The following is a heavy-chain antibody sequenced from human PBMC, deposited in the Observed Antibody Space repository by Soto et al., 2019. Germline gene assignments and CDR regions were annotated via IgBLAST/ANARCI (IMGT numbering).Heavy chain of an antibody. Sequence: SLKISCKGSGYSFTSYWIGWVRQMPGKGLEWMGIIYPGDSDTRYSPSFQGQVTISADKSISTAYLQWSSLKASDTAMYYCARHITMVRGVIPYYYGMDVWGRGTTVTVSS. V-gene: IGHV5-51*01. CDR3: ARHITMVRGVIPYYYGMDV. CDR1: GYSFTSYW. CDR2: IYPGDSDT. D-gene: IGHD3-10*01. J-gene: IGHJ6*02.